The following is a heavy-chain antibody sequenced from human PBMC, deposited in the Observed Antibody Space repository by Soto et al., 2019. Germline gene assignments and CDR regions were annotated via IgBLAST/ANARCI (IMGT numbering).Heavy chain of an antibody. D-gene: IGHD2-21*02. CDR3: AGGTLTEKTAKDY. CDR2: IDQSRGT. CDR1: GGTLNGYY. Sequence: SETLSLTCAVYGGTLNGYYWRLIRQPPGKGLEWIGEIDQSRGTNYNPSLKSRVSISLETSNNHFSLKLRSVAAADSAVYYCAGGTLTEKTAKDYWGQGSVFTVSS. V-gene: IGHV4-34*01. J-gene: IGHJ4*02.